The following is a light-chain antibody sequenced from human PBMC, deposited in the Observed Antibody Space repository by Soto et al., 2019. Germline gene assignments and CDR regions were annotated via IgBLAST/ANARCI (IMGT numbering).Light chain of an antibody. CDR3: GTWDDSLGAVV. CDR1: SSNIGSYY. CDR2: NND. V-gene: IGLV1-51*01. Sequence: QSVLTQPPSVSGAPGQKVTISCSGSSSNIGSYYVSWYQQLPKTDPKLVIHNNDKRPSGTPDRFSGSKSGTSATLGITGLQTGDEADYYCGTWDDSLGAVVFGGGTKVTVL. J-gene: IGLJ2*01.